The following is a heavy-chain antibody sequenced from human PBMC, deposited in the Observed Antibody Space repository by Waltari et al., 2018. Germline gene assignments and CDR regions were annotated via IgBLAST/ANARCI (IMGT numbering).Heavy chain of an antibody. CDR2: IDYSGST. CDR1: DDSFNDYY. Sequence: HVQLHESGPGLVRASEPLSLTCTISDDSFNDYYWCWIRQPPGKGLEWLGYIDYSGSTDSSPSFKSRVTMSIDTSKNQFSLNLSSVSAADTAVYYCARDEATGYFDSWGQGTLVTVSS. D-gene: IGHD1-1*01. CDR3: ARDEATGYFDS. V-gene: IGHV4-59*01. J-gene: IGHJ4*02.